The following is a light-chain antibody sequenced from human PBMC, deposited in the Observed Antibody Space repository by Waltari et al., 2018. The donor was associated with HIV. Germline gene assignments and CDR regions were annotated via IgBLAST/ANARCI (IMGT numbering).Light chain of an antibody. J-gene: IGLJ2*01. CDR3: SSYTGTNTLVV. CDR1: SSDVGDYNY. V-gene: IGLV2-14*01. CDR2: EVS. Sequence: SALTQPASVSGSPGQSITISCTGTSSDVGDYNYVSLYQQHPGKAPTLRIYEVSNRPSGVSKRCSGSKSGDTAALTISGLQADDEAAYYCSSYTGTNTLVVFAGGTKLTVL.